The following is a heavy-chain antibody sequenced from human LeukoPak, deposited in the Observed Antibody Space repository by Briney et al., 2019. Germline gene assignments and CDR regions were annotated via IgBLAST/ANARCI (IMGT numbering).Heavy chain of an antibody. D-gene: IGHD3-9*01. CDR1: GFTFSSHG. CDR2: ISPSGGIT. CDR3: ARGGYYDILTGYYNKYFDY. V-gene: IGHV3-23*01. Sequence: GGSLRLSCGASGFTFSSHGMNWVRQAPGKGLEWVSGISPSGGITYYTDSVKGRFTISRDNSKNTLYLQMNSLRAEDTAVYYCARGGYYDILTGYYNKYFDYWGQGTLVTVSS. J-gene: IGHJ4*02.